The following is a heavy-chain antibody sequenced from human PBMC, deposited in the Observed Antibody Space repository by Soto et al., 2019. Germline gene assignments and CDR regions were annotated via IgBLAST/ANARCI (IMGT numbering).Heavy chain of an antibody. D-gene: IGHD4-17*01. V-gene: IGHV1-69*04. CDR3: ARDRSGDYGDEEGGLQH. J-gene: IGHJ1*01. CDR2: IIPILGIA. Sequence: ASVKVSCKASGGTFSSYTISWVRQAPGQGLEWMGRIIPILGIANYAQKFQGRVTITADKSTSTAYMELSSLRSEDTAVYYCARDRSGDYGDEEGGLQHWGQGTLVTVSS. CDR1: GGTFSSYT.